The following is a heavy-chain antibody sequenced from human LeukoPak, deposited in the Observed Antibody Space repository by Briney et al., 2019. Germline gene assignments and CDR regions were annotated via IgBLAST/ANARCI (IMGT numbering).Heavy chain of an antibody. J-gene: IGHJ4*02. V-gene: IGHV4-34*01. CDR1: GGSFSGYY. D-gene: IGHD6-13*01. CDR2: INHSGGT. Sequence: PSETLSLTCAVYGGSFSGYYWSWIGQPPGKGLEWIGEINHSGGTNYNPSLKSRVTISIDKSKNQFSLKLSSVTAADTAVYYCARSTAAARRNDYWGQGTLVTVSS. CDR3: ARSTAAARRNDY.